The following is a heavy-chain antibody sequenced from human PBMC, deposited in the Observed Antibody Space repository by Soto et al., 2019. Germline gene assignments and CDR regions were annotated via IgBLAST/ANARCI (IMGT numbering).Heavy chain of an antibody. J-gene: IGHJ5*02. CDR3: ARTLGLRYFDWLTVFDP. CDR1: GYTFTSYD. D-gene: IGHD3-9*01. CDR2: MNPNSGNT. Sequence: ASVKVSCKASGYTFTSYDINWVRQATGQGLEWMGWMNPNSGNTGYAQKFQGRVTMTRNTSISTAYMELSSLRSEDTAVYYCARTLGLRYFDWLTVFDPWGQGTLFTVSS. V-gene: IGHV1-8*01.